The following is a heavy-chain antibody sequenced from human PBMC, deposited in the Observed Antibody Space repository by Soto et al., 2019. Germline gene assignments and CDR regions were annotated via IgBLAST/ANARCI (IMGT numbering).Heavy chain of an antibody. D-gene: IGHD6-6*01. CDR2: ISGSGGST. J-gene: IGHJ5*02. V-gene: IGHV3-23*01. CDR1: GFTFSSYA. CDR3: AELGDEGQLVHSWFDP. Sequence: GSLRLSCAASGFTFSSYAMSWVRQAPGKGLVWVSAISGSGGSTYYADSVKGRFTISRDNSKNTLYLQMNSLRAEDTAVYYCAELGDEGQLVHSWFDPWGQGTLVTVSS.